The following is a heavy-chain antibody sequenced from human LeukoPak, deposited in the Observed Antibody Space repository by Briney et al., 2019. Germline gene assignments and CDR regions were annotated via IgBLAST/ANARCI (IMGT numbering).Heavy chain of an antibody. CDR3: AREGLGGTKQFDS. J-gene: IGHJ4*02. CDR1: GGSISSLY. D-gene: IGHD5/OR15-5a*01. V-gene: IGHV4-59*12. CDR2: IYYTGST. Sequence: SETLSLTCSVSGGSISSLYWSWIRQPPGKGLEWIGYIYYTGSTNYNPSLKSRVTMFVDMSKNQFSLRLSSVTAADTAVYYCAREGLGGTKQFDSWGQGTLVTVSS.